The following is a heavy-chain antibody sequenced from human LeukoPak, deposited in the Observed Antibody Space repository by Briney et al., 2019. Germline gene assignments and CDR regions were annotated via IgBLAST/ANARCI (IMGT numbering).Heavy chain of an antibody. V-gene: IGHV1-8*01. Sequence: ASVKVSCKASGYTFTSYDINWVRQATGQGLEWMGWMIPNSGNTGYAQKFQGRVTMTRNTFISTSYMELSSLRSEDTAVYYCARGYYDSSGYYPNWFDPWGQGTLVTVSS. CDR2: MIPNSGNT. J-gene: IGHJ5*02. CDR1: GYTFTSYD. D-gene: IGHD3-22*01. CDR3: ARGYYDSSGYYPNWFDP.